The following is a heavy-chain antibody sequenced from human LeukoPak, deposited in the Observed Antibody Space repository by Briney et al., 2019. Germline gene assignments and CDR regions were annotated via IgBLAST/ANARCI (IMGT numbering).Heavy chain of an antibody. Sequence: GGSLRLSCAASRFTFSNYGVNWVRQAPGKGLEWVSSISSSSSYIYYADLVKGRFTISRDNAKNSLYLQMNSLRAEDTAVYYCARRYFDYWGQGTLVTVSS. CDR1: RFTFSNYG. J-gene: IGHJ4*02. CDR3: ARRYFDY. CDR2: ISSSSSYI. V-gene: IGHV3-21*04.